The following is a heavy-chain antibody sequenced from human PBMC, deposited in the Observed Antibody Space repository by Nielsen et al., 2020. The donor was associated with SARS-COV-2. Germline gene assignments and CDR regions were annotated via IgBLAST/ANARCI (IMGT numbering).Heavy chain of an antibody. V-gene: IGHV3-9*01. CDR1: GFTFDDHS. D-gene: IGHD1-26*01. CDR3: TKDDIIVAAGSGAFDI. Sequence: GGSLRLSCTASGFTFDDHSMHWVRQVPGKGLEWVAGINWNSDTVGYADSVKGRFTVSRDNAKNLLYLQMNSLRSEDTALYYCTKDDIIVAAGSGAFDIWGHGTMVTVSS. J-gene: IGHJ3*02. CDR2: INWNSDTV.